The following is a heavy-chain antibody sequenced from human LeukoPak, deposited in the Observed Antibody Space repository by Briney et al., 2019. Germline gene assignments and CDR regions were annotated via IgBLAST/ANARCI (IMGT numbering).Heavy chain of an antibody. V-gene: IGHV3-30*04. CDR2: ISYDGSNK. CDR1: GFTFSSYA. CDR3: AREDGSSGWEQTDY. J-gene: IGHJ4*02. D-gene: IGHD6-19*01. Sequence: GGSLRLSCAASGFTFSSYAMHWVRQAPGKGLEWVAVISYDGSNKYYADSVKGRFTISRDNSKNTLYLQMNSLRAEDTAVYYCAREDGSSGWEQTDYWGQGTLVTVSS.